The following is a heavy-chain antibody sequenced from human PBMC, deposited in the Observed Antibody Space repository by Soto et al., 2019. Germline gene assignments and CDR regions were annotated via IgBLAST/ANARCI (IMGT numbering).Heavy chain of an antibody. CDR2: ISGSSAST. CDR3: AKSDVGGFY. D-gene: IGHD5-12*01. Sequence: PGGSLRLSCAASGFTFGSYSMNWVRQAPGKGLEWVSAISGSSASTYYADSVKGRFTISRDNSKNTLYLQMNSLRAEDTAVYYCAKSDVGGFYWGQGTLVTVSS. J-gene: IGHJ4*02. V-gene: IGHV3-23*01. CDR1: GFTFGSYS.